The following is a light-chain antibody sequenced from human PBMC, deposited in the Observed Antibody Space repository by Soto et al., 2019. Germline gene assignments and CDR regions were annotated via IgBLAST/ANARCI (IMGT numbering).Light chain of an antibody. V-gene: IGKV3-20*01. J-gene: IGKJ3*01. Sequence: EIVLTQSPGTLSLSPGERATLSCRASQSVSSSYLAWYQQKPRQAPRLLIYGASSRATGIPDRFSGSGSGTDVTLTISRLEPEDFAVYYCQQYGTSPFTFGPGTKVDI. CDR3: QQYGTSPFT. CDR2: GAS. CDR1: QSVSSSY.